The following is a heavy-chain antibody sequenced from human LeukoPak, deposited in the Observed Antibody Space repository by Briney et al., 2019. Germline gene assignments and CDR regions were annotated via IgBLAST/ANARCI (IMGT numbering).Heavy chain of an antibody. CDR2: ISSSSSYI. Sequence: GGSLRLSCAASGFTFSSYSMNWVRQAPGKGLEWVSSISSSSSYIYYADSVKGRFTISRDNAKNSLYLQMNSLRAEDTAVYYCATEVGVRFDPWGQGTLVTVSS. V-gene: IGHV3-21*01. CDR3: ATEVGVRFDP. D-gene: IGHD6-6*01. J-gene: IGHJ5*02. CDR1: GFTFSSYS.